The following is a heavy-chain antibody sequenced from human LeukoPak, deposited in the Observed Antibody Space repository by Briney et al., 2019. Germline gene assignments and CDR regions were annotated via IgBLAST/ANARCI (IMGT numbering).Heavy chain of an antibody. Sequence: GGSLRLSCAASGFTFSSYGMHWVRQAPGKGLEWVAVISYDGSNKYYADSVKGRFTISRDNSKNTLYLQMNSLRAEDTAVYYCARDRGSSWYVSSNNYFDYWGQGTLVTASS. CDR3: ARDRGSSWYVSSNNYFDY. CDR2: ISYDGSNK. J-gene: IGHJ4*02. D-gene: IGHD6-13*01. CDR1: GFTFSSYG. V-gene: IGHV3-30*03.